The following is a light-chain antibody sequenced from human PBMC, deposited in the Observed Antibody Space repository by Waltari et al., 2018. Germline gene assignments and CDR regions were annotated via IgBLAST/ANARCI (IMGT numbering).Light chain of an antibody. Sequence: DIQMTQSPSTLSASVGDRVTITCRASQRISNWLAWYQQKPGKAPKLLIYKASTLESGVPSRFSGSGSGTEFTLTSSSLQPDDFATYYCQQYNSYSLLTFGGGTKVEIK. V-gene: IGKV1-5*03. CDR1: QRISNW. CDR3: QQYNSYSLLT. J-gene: IGKJ4*01. CDR2: KAS.